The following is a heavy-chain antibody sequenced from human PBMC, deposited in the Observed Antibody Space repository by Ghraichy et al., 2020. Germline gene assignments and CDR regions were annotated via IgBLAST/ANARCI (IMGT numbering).Heavy chain of an antibody. D-gene: IGHD2-15*01. CDR3: ARGRKRVLSHGVVVAATLDY. CDR2: INHSGST. J-gene: IGHJ4*02. Sequence: SETLSLTCAVYGGSFSGYYWSWIRQPPGKGLEWIGEINHSGSTNYNPSLKSRVTISVDTSKNQFSLKLSSVTAADTAVYYCARGRKRVLSHGVVVAATLDYWGQGTLVTVSS. V-gene: IGHV4-34*01. CDR1: GGSFSGYY.